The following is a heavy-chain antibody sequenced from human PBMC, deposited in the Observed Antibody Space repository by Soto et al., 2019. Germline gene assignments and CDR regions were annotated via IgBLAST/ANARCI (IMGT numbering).Heavy chain of an antibody. CDR1: GGFISSSY. CDR3: ARGRGTSWGYLDY. Sequence: PSETLSLTCSVSGGFISSSYWSWIRQPSGKGLQWIGRIYTSGSTDYSPSLKSRVNVSLDMSENQFSLTLSPVTAADTAVYYCARGRGTSWGYLDYWGQGMLVTVSS. J-gene: IGHJ4*03. V-gene: IGHV4-4*07. CDR2: IYTSGST.